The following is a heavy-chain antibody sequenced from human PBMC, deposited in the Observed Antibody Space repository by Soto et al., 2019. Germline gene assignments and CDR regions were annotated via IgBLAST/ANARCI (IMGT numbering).Heavy chain of an antibody. CDR2: ISGSGGST. V-gene: IGHV3-23*01. CDR1: GFTFSSYA. D-gene: IGHD4-17*01. Sequence: GGSVRLSCATSGFTFSSYAMSWVRQAPGKGLEWVSAISGSGGSTYYADSVKGRFTISRDNSKNTLYLQMNSLRAEDTAVYYCAKKEVSWGCYGDYRDYWYFDLWGRATLVSVCS. J-gene: IGHJ2*01. CDR3: AKKEVSWGCYGDYRDYWYFDL.